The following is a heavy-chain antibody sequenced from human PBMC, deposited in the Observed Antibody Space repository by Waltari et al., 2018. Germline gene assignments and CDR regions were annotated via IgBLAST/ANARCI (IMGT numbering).Heavy chain of an antibody. CDR1: GGSISSGSYY. CDR3: ARDRDYYDSSGYYYYYYYGMDV. V-gene: IGHV4-61*02. D-gene: IGHD3-22*01. CDR2: INTSGST. J-gene: IGHJ6*02. Sequence: QVQLQESGPGLVKPSQTLSLTCTVSGGSISSGSYYWSWIRQPAGKGLEWIGRINTSGSTNYNPSLKSRVTISVDTSKNQFSLKLSSVTAADTAVYYCARDRDYYDSSGYYYYYYYGMDVWGQGTTVTVSS.